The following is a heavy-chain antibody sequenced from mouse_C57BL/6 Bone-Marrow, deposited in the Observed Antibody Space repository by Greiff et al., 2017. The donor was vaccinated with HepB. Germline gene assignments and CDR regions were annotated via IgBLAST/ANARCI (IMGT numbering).Heavy chain of an antibody. CDR2: IWRGGST. CDR1: GFSLTSYG. CDR3: ATPYYYGSSPIVTTVNRDAMDY. J-gene: IGHJ4*01. V-gene: IGHV2-5*01. Sequence: VQLQQSGPGLVQPSQSLSITCTVSGFSLTSYGVHWVRQSPGKGLEWLGVIWRGGSTDYNAAFMSRLSITKDNSKSQVFFKMNSLQADDTAIYYCATPYYYGSSPIVTTVNRDAMDYWGQGTSVTVSS. D-gene: IGHD1-1*01.